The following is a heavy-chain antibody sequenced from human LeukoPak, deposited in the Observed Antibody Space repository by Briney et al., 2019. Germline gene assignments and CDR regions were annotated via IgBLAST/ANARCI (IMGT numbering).Heavy chain of an antibody. CDR1: GFTFSNYA. Sequence: GGSLRLSCVASGFTFSNYAMNWVRQAPGQGLEWVSLSGSGGDTYYVDTVKGRFTISRDNSKNALDLQMNSLRAEYTAVYYCAKARGGTYRTYYFDYWGQGTLVTVSS. CDR2: SGSGGDT. CDR3: AKARGGTYRTYYFDY. J-gene: IGHJ4*02. D-gene: IGHD1-26*01. V-gene: IGHV3-23*01.